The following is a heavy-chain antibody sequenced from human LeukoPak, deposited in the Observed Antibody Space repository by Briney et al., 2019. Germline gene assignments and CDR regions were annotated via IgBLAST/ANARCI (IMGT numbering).Heavy chain of an antibody. CDR1: GGTSSSYA. D-gene: IGHD3-10*01. J-gene: IGHJ4*02. CDR2: IIPIFGTA. CDR3: ARETYYGSGSYSPIGVYFDY. Sequence: SVKVSCKASGGTSSSYAISWVRQAPGQGLEWMGGIIPIFGTANYAQKFQGRVTITADESTSTAYMELSSLRSEDTAVYYCARETYYGSGSYSPIGVYFDYWGQGTLVTVSS. V-gene: IGHV1-69*01.